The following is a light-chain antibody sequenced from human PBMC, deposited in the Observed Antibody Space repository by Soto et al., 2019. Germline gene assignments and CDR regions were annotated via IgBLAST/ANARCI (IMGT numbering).Light chain of an antibody. Sequence: EIVLTQSPGTLSLSPGERATLSCRASQTVTSGDLAWYQQKPGQAPRLLMYGASRRVTGVPDSISGSGSGTDFTLTISRLEPEDFAVYYCQQYGNFPRTFGQGTKVEIK. J-gene: IGKJ1*01. CDR2: GAS. V-gene: IGKV3-20*01. CDR3: QQYGNFPRT. CDR1: QTVTSGD.